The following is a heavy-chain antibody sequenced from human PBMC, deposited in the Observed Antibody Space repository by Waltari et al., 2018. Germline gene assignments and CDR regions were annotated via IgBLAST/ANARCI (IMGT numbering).Heavy chain of an antibody. D-gene: IGHD6-19*01. V-gene: IGHV3-53*01. CDR2: IYSGGST. CDR1: GFTVSSNS. Sequence: EVQLVESGGGLIQPGGSLRLSCAASGFTVSSNSMSWVRQAPGKGLEWVSVIYSGGSTYYADSVKGRFTISRDNSKNTLYLQMNSLRAEDTAVYYCARDRDASGYSSGWYSWGQGTLVTVSS. CDR3: ARDRDASGYSSGWYS. J-gene: IGHJ4*02.